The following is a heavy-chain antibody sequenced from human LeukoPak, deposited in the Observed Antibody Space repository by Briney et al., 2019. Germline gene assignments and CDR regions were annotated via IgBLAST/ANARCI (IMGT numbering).Heavy chain of an antibody. V-gene: IGHV1-69*02. D-gene: IGHD5-18*01. J-gene: IGHJ4*02. CDR2: IIPILGIA. CDR1: GYTFTGYY. Sequence: ALVKVSCKASGYTFTGYYMHWVRQAPGQGLEWMGRIIPILGIANYAQKFQGRVTITADKSTSTAYMELSSLRSEDTAVYYCARSDTAMVRPSDWGQGTLVTVSS. CDR3: ARSDTAMVRPSD.